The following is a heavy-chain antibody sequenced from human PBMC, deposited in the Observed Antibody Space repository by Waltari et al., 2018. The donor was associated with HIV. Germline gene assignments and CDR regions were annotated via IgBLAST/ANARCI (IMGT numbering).Heavy chain of an antibody. CDR2: INHSGST. V-gene: IGHV4-34*01. CDR3: ASRRDRYSSGRARYFDL. Sequence: QVQLQQWGAGLLKPPETLSLTCAVYGGSLSGHDWSGTRNPPEKGLEWIGEINHSGSTNYNPSLKSRVTISVDTSKNQFSLKLSSVTAADTAVYYCASRRDRYSSGRARYFDLWGRGTLVTVSS. D-gene: IGHD6-19*01. CDR1: GGSLSGHD. J-gene: IGHJ2*01.